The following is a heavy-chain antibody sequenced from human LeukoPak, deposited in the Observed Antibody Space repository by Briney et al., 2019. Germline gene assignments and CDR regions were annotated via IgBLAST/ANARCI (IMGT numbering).Heavy chain of an antibody. V-gene: IGHV3-74*01. CDR3: ARRIAAAAAPYYFDY. Sequence: GGSLRLSCAASGFTFSSYWMHWVRQPPGKGLLWVSRTNSDGSSTSYADSVKGRFTISRDNAKNTLYLQMNSLRAEDTAVYYCARRIAAAAAPYYFDYWGQGTLVTVSS. CDR2: TNSDGSST. D-gene: IGHD6-13*01. J-gene: IGHJ4*02. CDR1: GFTFSSYW.